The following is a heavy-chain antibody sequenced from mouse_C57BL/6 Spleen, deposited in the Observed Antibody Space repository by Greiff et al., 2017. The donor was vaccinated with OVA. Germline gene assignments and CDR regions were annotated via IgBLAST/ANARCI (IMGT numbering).Heavy chain of an antibody. Sequence: QVQLKESGAELVRPGTSVKVSCKASGYAFTNYLIEWVKQRPGQGLEWIGVINPGSGGTNYNEKFKGKATLTADKSSSTAYMQLSSLTSEDSAVYFCARWAVEETGFDYWGQGTTLTVSS. J-gene: IGHJ2*01. CDR2: INPGSGGT. V-gene: IGHV1-54*01. CDR1: GYAFTNYL. CDR3: ARWAVEETGFDY. D-gene: IGHD1-1*01.